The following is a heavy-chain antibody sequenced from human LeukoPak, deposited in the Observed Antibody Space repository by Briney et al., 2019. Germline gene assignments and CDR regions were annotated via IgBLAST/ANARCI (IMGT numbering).Heavy chain of an antibody. CDR2: IKQDGNEK. V-gene: IGHV3-7*01. CDR3: ASHSYGYNH. J-gene: IGHJ5*02. D-gene: IGHD3-16*01. Sequence: PGGSLRPSCAASGIIITSYWMSWVRQTPGKGLEWVANIKQDGNEKNYVDSVKGRFTIFRDNARNSLYLQMNSLRAEDTAVYYCASHSYGYNHWGQGTLVIVSS. CDR1: GIIITSYW.